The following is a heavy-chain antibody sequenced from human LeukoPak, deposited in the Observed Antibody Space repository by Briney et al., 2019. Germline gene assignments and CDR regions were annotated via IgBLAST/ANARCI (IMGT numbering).Heavy chain of an antibody. CDR2: IYSGGDT. V-gene: IGHV3-53*01. Sequence: GGSLRLSCAASGFTFSSYEMTWVRRAPGKGREWVSFIYSGGDTYYADSVKGRFTISRDNSKNTFHLQMNSLRAEDTAVYYCARRAGDYSHPYDYWGQGTLVTVSS. CDR1: GFTFSSYE. J-gene: IGHJ4*02. CDR3: ARRAGDYSHPYDY. D-gene: IGHD3-22*01.